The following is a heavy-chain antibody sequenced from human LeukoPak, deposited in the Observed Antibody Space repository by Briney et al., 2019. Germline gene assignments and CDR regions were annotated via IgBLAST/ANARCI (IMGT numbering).Heavy chain of an antibody. Sequence: SETLSLTCTVSGGSISSGDYYWSWIRQPPGKGLEWIGYIYYSGSTYYNPSLKSRVTISVDTSKNQFSLKLSSVTAADTAVYYCARALYDSSGYYFYYFDYWGQGTLVTVSS. CDR2: IYYSGST. CDR3: ARALYDSSGYYFYYFDY. V-gene: IGHV4-30-4*01. J-gene: IGHJ4*02. CDR1: GGSISSGDYY. D-gene: IGHD3-22*01.